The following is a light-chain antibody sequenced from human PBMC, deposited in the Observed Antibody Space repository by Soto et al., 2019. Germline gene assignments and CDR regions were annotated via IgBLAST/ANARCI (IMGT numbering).Light chain of an antibody. V-gene: IGLV2-18*02. CDR1: SRDVGTYNR. CDR2: EVS. Sequence: QSVLTQPPSVSGSPVQAVTISCTGTSRDVGTYNRVSWYQQPPGTAPKLIIYEVSNRPSGVPDRFSASKSGNTASLTISGLQAEDEADYYCCSYTSSTIYVFGTGTKVTVL. CDR3: CSYTSSTIYV. J-gene: IGLJ1*01.